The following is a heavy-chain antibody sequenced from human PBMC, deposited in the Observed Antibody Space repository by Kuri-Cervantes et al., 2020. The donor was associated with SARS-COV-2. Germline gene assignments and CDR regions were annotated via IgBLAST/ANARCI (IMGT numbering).Heavy chain of an antibody. CDR3: ARGGEPRGYDILTGYSDY. CDR1: GLTFSDYY. CDR2: ISSSGSTI. Sequence: LSLTCAASGLTFSDYYMSWIRQAPGKGLEWVSYISSSGSTIYYADSVKGRFTISRDNAKNSLYLQMNSLRAEDTAVYYCARGGEPRGYDILTGYSDYWGQGTLVTVSS. J-gene: IGHJ4*02. V-gene: IGHV3-11*04. D-gene: IGHD3-9*01.